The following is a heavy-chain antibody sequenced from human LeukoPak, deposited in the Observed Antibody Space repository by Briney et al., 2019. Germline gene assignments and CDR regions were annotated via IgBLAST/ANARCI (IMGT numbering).Heavy chain of an antibody. J-gene: IGHJ4*02. CDR2: ISGSGGST. D-gene: IGHD3-22*01. CDR1: GFTFSSYG. V-gene: IGHV3-23*01. CDR3: AKDDGDYYDSSGYSITSFDY. Sequence: GGSLRLSCAASGFTFSSYGMSWVRQAPGKGLEWVSAISGSGGSTYYADSVKGRFTISRDNSKNTLYLQMNSLRAEDTAVYYCAKDDGDYYDSSGYSITSFDYWGQGTLVTVSS.